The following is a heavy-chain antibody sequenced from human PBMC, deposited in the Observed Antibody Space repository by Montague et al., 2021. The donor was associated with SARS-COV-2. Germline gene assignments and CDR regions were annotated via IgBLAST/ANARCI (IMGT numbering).Heavy chain of an antibody. D-gene: IGHD3-22*01. Sequence: SETLSLTCTVSGGSISSYYWSWIRQPPGKGLEWIGNIYYSGSTNYNPSXXSRVTISVDTSKNQFSLKLSSVTAADTAVYYCAREVRYYYDSSGPGAFGIWGQGTMVTVSS. CDR1: GGSISSYY. CDR2: IYYSGST. J-gene: IGHJ3*02. CDR3: AREVRYYYDSSGPGAFGI. V-gene: IGHV4-59*01.